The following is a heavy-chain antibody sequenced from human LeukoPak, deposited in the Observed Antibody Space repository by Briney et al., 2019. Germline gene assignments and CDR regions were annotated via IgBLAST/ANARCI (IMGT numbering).Heavy chain of an antibody. V-gene: IGHV3-49*04. CDR3: TASDHLYCSSSSCHFDY. CDR2: IQSKTYGEGT. CDR1: GFTFSSYA. D-gene: IGHD2-15*01. Sequence: GGSLRLSCAASGFTFSSYAMSWVRQAPGKGLEWVSFIQSKTYGEGTMYAASVRGRFTILRDDSRSTAYLQMNSLKTEDTAVYYCTASDHLYCSSSSCHFDYWGQGTLATVAS. J-gene: IGHJ4*02.